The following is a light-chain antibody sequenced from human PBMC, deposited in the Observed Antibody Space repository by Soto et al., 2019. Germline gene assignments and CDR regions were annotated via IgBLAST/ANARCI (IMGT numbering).Light chain of an antibody. CDR1: QSVNNY. CDR3: QHRSIWPVS. J-gene: IGKJ5*01. V-gene: IGKV3-11*01. CDR2: DAS. Sequence: EIVLTQSPDTLSLSPGDIATLSCRASQSVNNYLHWYQQRPGQAPRLLIFDASNRATGIPPRFSGSGSATDFTLTISSLEPEDFAVYYCQHRSIWPVSFGQGTRLEIK.